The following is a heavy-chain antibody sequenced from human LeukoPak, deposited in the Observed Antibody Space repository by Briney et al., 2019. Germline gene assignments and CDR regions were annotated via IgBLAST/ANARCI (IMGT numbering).Heavy chain of an antibody. V-gene: IGHV4-38-2*02. CDR3: TRGNSDSFPPYIDY. D-gene: IGHD2-15*01. J-gene: IGHJ4*02. CDR2: IYHSGST. CDR1: GYSISSGNY. Sequence: PSETLSLTCSVSGYSISSGNYWGLIRQPPGKGLEWIGSIYHSGSTYYNPSLKSRVTMSVDTSKNQFSLKLRSVTAADTALYYCTRGNSDSFPPYIDYWGQGTLVTVSP.